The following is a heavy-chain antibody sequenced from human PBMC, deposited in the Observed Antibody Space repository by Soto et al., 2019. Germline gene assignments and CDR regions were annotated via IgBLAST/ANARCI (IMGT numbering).Heavy chain of an antibody. J-gene: IGHJ6*02. CDR3: ARPGYSNYGPGVDV. CDR2: IDSDGSTT. V-gene: IGHV3-74*01. D-gene: IGHD4-4*01. CDR1: GFTFSVYW. Sequence: EVQLVESGGGLVQPGGSLRLSCAASGFTFSVYWMHWVRQAPGKGLVWVSRIDSDGSTTSYADSVKGRFTISRDNAKSTRYLQMNRLRAEDTAVYYCARPGYSNYGPGVDVWGQGTTVTVSS.